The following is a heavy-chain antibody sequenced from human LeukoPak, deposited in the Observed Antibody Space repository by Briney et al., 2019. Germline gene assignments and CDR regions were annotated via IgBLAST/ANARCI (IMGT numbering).Heavy chain of an antibody. J-gene: IGHJ4*02. CDR3: ARDGGYSSSYDY. D-gene: IGHD6-13*01. V-gene: IGHV4-39*07. CDR2: IYHSGST. Sequence: PSETLSLTCTVSGDSITSGPNYWTWIRQPPGKGLEWIGSIYHSGSTYYNPSLKSRVTISVDTSKNQFSLKLSSVTAADTAVYYCARDGGYSSSYDYWGQGTLVTVSS. CDR1: GDSITSGPNY.